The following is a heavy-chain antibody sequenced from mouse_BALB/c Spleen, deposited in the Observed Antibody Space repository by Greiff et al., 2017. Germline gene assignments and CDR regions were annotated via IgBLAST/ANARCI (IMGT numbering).Heavy chain of an antibody. CDR2: ISPGCGGT. J-gene: IGHJ3*01. Sequence: QVQLQQSGAELVRPGTSVKVSCKASGYAFTDYLIEWVKQRPGQGLEWIGVISPGCGGTNYNEKFKGKATLTADKSSSTAYMQLSSLTSDDSAVYCCARREKYYGNYDYWGQGTLVTVSA. D-gene: IGHD2-1*01. V-gene: IGHV1-54*01. CDR3: ARREKYYGNYDY. CDR1: GYAFTDYL.